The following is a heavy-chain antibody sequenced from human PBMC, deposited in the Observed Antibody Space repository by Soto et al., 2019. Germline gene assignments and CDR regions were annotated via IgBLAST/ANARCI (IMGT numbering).Heavy chain of an antibody. V-gene: IGHV1-18*04. CDR1: GYTFTSYG. Sequence: ASVKVSCKASGYTFTSYGFSWVRQAPGQGLEWMGWISGYSGNTNYAQKFQGRVTMTTDTSTSTAYMELRSLRSDDTAVYYCARSGSGAAYYYHGLDVWGQGTTVTVSS. J-gene: IGHJ6*02. CDR2: ISGYSGNT. CDR3: ARSGSGAAYYYHGLDV. D-gene: IGHD7-27*01.